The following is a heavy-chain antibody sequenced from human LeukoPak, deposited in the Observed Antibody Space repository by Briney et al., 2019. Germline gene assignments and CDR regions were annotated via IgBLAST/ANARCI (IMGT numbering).Heavy chain of an antibody. Sequence: SVKVSCKASGGTFSSYAISWVRQAPGQGLEWMGGIIPIFGTADYAQKFQGRVTITADESTSTAYMELSSLRSEDTAVYHCARGRYSYGFPRLYYFDYWGQGTLVTVSS. V-gene: IGHV1-69*13. J-gene: IGHJ4*02. D-gene: IGHD5-18*01. CDR3: ARGRYSYGFPRLYYFDY. CDR1: GGTFSSYA. CDR2: IIPIFGTA.